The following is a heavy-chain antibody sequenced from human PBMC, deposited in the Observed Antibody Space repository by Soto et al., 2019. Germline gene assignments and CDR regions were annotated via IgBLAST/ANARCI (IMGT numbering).Heavy chain of an antibody. CDR3: ASLYYYSLTKYLEY. CDR1: GFTFSSYA. V-gene: IGHV3-30-3*01. CDR2: ISFDGTNK. Sequence: GGSLRLSCTASGFTFSSYAMHWVRQAPGKGLEWVAVISFDGTNKFYADSVRGRFTISRDTNTLYLEMNSLRAEDTAIYYCASLYYYSLTKYLEYWGQGTPVTVSS. J-gene: IGHJ4*02. D-gene: IGHD3-10*01.